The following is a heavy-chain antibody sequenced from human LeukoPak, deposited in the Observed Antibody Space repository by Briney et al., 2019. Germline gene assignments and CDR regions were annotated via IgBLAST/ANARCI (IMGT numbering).Heavy chain of an antibody. Sequence: GGSLRLSCAAPGFTFSSYAMSWVRQAPGKGREWVSFTSARGGSTYYADSVKGRFTISRDNSKNTLYLQMNSLRAEDTAVYYCAKVVNGGNVDDAFDIWGQGTMVTVSS. CDR2: TSARGGST. CDR1: GFTFSSYA. CDR3: AKVVNGGNVDDAFDI. D-gene: IGHD4-23*01. J-gene: IGHJ3*02. V-gene: IGHV3-23*01.